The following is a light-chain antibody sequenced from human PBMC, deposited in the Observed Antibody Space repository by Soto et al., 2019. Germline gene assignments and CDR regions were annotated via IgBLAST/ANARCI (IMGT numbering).Light chain of an antibody. CDR2: GTS. V-gene: IGKV3-15*01. Sequence: EIVMTQSPATLSVSPGERATLSCRASQSVGSNLAWYQQKPGQPPRLLIYGTSTRATGIPARFSGSGSGTEFTLTISSLQYQDFAVYYCQQYNNWTSITFGQGTRLEIK. CDR3: QQYNNWTSIT. J-gene: IGKJ5*01. CDR1: QSVGSN.